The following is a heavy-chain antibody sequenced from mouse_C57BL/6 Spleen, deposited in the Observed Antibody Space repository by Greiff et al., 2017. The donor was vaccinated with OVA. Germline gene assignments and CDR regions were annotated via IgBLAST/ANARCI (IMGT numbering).Heavy chain of an antibody. V-gene: IGHV1-64*01. CDR3: ARRKLDSSGFDY. Sequence: QVQLKQPGAELVKPGASVKLSCKASGYTFTSYWMHWVKQRPGQGLEWIGMIHPNSGSTNYNEKFKSKATLTVDKSSSTAYMQLSSLTSEDSAVYYCARRKLDSSGFDYWGQGATLTVSS. J-gene: IGHJ2*01. CDR1: GYTFTSYW. CDR2: IHPNSGST. D-gene: IGHD3-2*02.